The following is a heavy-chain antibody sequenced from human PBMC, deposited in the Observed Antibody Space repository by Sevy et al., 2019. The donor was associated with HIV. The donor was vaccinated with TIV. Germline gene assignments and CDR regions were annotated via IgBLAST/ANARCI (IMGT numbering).Heavy chain of an antibody. J-gene: IGHJ4*01. CDR3: AREQIPGSKPAYFDS. CDR1: GFTFSNYW. Sequence: GGSLRLSCAASGFTFSNYWMSWVRQAPGKGLECVANINQDGSEKYYLDSVKGRFIVSRDNAKNSLYLQMNSLRAEDSAVYYCAREQIPGSKPAYFDSGGQEPWSPSPQ. D-gene: IGHD1-7*01. CDR2: INQDGSEK. V-gene: IGHV3-7*01.